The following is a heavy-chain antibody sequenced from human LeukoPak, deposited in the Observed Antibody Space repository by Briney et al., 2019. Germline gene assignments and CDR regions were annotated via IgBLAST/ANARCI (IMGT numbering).Heavy chain of an antibody. Sequence: GGSLRLSCAASGFTFSTYDMHWVRQVTGKGLEWVSAIGTSGDTYYPGSVEGRFTISRDDAKSSFYLQMTSLGAGDTAVYYCARGGTSTLIDYWGQGTLVTVSS. CDR2: IGTSGDT. D-gene: IGHD5/OR15-5a*01. CDR1: GFTFSTYD. CDR3: ARGGTSTLIDY. J-gene: IGHJ4*02. V-gene: IGHV3-13*01.